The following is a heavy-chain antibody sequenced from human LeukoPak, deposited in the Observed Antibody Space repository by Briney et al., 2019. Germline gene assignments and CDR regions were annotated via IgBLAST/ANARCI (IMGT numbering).Heavy chain of an antibody. V-gene: IGHV4-4*07. CDR1: GGSISSYY. CDR3: ARDLSTSTGWFDP. D-gene: IGHD2-2*01. J-gene: IGHJ5*02. CDR2: IYTSGST. Sequence: PSETLSLTSTVSGGSISSYYWSWIRQPAGKGLEWIGRIYTSGSTNYNHSLKSRVTLSVGTSKQQFSLKLSSVTAADTAVYYCARDLSTSTGWFDPWGQGTLVTVSS.